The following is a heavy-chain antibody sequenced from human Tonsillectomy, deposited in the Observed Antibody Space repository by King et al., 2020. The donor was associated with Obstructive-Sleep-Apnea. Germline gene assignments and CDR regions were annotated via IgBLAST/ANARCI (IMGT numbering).Heavy chain of an antibody. J-gene: IGHJ4*02. D-gene: IGHD3-22*01. CDR1: GFTFSSYA. V-gene: IGHV3-30*04. Sequence: VQLVESGGGVVQPGRSLRLSCAASGFTFSSYAMHWVRQAPGKGLEWVAVISYDGSNKYYADSVKGRFTISRDNSKNTLYLQMNGLRAEDTAVYYCARATYYYDSSGYSLPNDWGQGTLVTVSS. CDR2: ISYDGSNK. CDR3: ARATYYYDSSGYSLPND.